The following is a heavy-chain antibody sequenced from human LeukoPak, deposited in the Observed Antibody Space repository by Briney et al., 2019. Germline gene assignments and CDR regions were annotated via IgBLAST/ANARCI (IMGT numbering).Heavy chain of an antibody. D-gene: IGHD4-23*01. CDR3: ARNGGSSHFLFGYYYYYYYMDV. Sequence: ASVKVSCKASGYTFTSYDINWVRQATGQGLEWMGWMNPNSGNTGYAQKFQGRVTITRNTSISTAYMELSSLRSEDTAVYYCARNGGSSHFLFGYYYYYYYMDVWGKGTTVTVSS. CDR1: GYTFTSYD. CDR2: MNPNSGNT. V-gene: IGHV1-8*03. J-gene: IGHJ6*03.